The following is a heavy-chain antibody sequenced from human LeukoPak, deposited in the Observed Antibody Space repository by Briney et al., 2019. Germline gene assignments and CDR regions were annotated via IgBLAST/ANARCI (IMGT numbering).Heavy chain of an antibody. Sequence: ASVKVSCKASGYTFTSYDISWVRQAPGQGLEWMGWISAYNGNTNYAQKLQGRVTMTTDTSTSTAYMELRSLRSDDTAVYYCARDILDVVVPAASYYYYGMDVWGQGTTVTVSS. V-gene: IGHV1-18*01. CDR3: ARDILDVVVPAASYYYYGMDV. CDR1: GYTFTSYD. J-gene: IGHJ6*02. CDR2: ISAYNGNT. D-gene: IGHD2-2*01.